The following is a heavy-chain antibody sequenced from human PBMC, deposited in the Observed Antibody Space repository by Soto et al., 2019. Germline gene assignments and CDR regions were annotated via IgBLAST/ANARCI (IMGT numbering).Heavy chain of an antibody. CDR3: ASSSPFHY. Sequence: PSETLSLTCSVSSASLSSSTYYWSWIRQPPGRGPEWIGSIYYSGNTYYKPFLKSRVSISIDTSRNQFSLKLTSVTAADTGVYYCASSSPFHYWGPGILVTVSS. CDR1: SASLSSSTYY. CDR2: IYYSGNT. D-gene: IGHD6-6*01. J-gene: IGHJ4*02. V-gene: IGHV4-39*01.